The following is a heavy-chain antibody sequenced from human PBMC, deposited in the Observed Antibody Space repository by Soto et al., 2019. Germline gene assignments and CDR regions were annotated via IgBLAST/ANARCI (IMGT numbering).Heavy chain of an antibody. CDR1: GASISSSY. V-gene: IGHV4-59*08. CDR2: VYYSGST. CDR3: ARVHVMVVAGSTFDY. D-gene: IGHD6-19*01. J-gene: IGHJ4*01. Sequence: PSETLSLTCSVSGASISSSYWSWIRQSPGKGLEWIGFVYYSGSTKYNPSLQSRITISVDASKNQFSLKLTSVTAADTAVYYCARVHVMVVAGSTFDYWGHGTLVTVSS.